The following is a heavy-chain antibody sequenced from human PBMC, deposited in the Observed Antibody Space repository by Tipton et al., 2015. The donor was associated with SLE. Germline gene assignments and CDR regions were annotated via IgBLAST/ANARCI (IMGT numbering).Heavy chain of an antibody. V-gene: IGHV4-34*01. Sequence: TLSLTCAVYGGSFSAYYWSWIRQPPGKGLEWIGEINHSGSTNYNPSLKSRVTISVDTSKNQFSLKLSSVTAADTAVYYCARGYYGDRTYYYYGMDVWGQGTTVTVSS. CDR3: ARGYYGDRTYYYYGMDV. CDR1: GGSFSAYY. J-gene: IGHJ6*02. D-gene: IGHD4-17*01. CDR2: INHSGST.